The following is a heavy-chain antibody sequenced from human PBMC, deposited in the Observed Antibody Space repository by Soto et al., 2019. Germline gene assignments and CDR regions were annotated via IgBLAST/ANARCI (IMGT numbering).Heavy chain of an antibody. Sequence: GGSLRLSCAASGFTFSSYGMHWVRQAPGKGLEWVAVISYDGSNKYYADSVKGRFTISRDNSKNTLYLQMNSLRAEDTAVYYCAKALVDTAMVFGYGMDVWGQGTTVTVSS. D-gene: IGHD5-18*01. CDR2: ISYDGSNK. CDR1: GFTFSSYG. V-gene: IGHV3-30*18. CDR3: AKALVDTAMVFGYGMDV. J-gene: IGHJ6*02.